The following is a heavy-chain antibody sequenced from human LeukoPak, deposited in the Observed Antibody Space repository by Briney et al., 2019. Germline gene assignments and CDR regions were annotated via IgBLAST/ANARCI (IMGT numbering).Heavy chain of an antibody. D-gene: IGHD3-22*01. Sequence: GGSLRLSCAASGFSFSSYGMHWVRQAPGKGLEWVAFIRYDGSNKYYADSAKGRFTISRDNSKNTLFLQMNSLRPEDSAVYYCAKEGVYYESSGYFPFDYWGQGTLVPVSS. V-gene: IGHV3-30*02. J-gene: IGHJ4*02. CDR2: IRYDGSNK. CDR3: AKEGVYYESSGYFPFDY. CDR1: GFSFSSYG.